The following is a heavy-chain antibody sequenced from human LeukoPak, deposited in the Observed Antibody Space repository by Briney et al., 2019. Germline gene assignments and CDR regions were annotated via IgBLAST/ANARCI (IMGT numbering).Heavy chain of an antibody. CDR2: ISSSSSYI. CDR1: GFTFSSYS. V-gene: IGHV3-21*01. Sequence: GGSLRLSCAASGFTFSSYSMNWVRQAPGKGLEWVSSISSSSSYIYYADSVKGRFTISRDNAKNSLYLQMNSLRAEDTAVYYCTRDREQLWTYCYYYMDVWGKGTTVTVSS. J-gene: IGHJ6*03. D-gene: IGHD5-18*01. CDR3: TRDREQLWTYCYYYMDV.